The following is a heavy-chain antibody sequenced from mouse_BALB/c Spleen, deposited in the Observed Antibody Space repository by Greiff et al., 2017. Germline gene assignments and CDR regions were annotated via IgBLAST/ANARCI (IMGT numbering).Heavy chain of an antibody. CDR2: ISNLAYSI. V-gene: IGHV5-15*02. Sequence: EVQVVESGGGLVQPGGSRTLSCAASGFTFSDYGMAWVRQAPGKGPEWVAFISNLAYSIYYADTVTGRFTISRENAKNTLYLEMSSLRSEDTAMYYCARIQLGRPMDYWGQGTSVTVSS. D-gene: IGHD3-1*01. J-gene: IGHJ4*01. CDR1: GFTFSDYG. CDR3: ARIQLGRPMDY.